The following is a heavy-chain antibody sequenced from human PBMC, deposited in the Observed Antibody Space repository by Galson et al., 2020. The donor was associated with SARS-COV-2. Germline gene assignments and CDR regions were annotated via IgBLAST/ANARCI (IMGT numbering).Heavy chain of an antibody. CDR3: ARVRPQYCGGDCYLVP. D-gene: IGHD2-21*02. CDR2: IYSGGST. Sequence: ETLKISCAASGFTVSSKYMRWVRQAPGKGLEWVSVIYSGGSTYYADSVKGRFTISRDHSKNTLYLQMNSLRGEDTAVYYCARVRPQYCGGDCYLVPWGQGTLVTVSS. J-gene: IGHJ5*02. V-gene: IGHV3-53*01. CDR1: GFTVSSKY.